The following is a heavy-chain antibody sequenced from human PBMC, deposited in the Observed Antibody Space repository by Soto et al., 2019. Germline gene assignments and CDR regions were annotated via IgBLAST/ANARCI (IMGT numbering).Heavy chain of an antibody. CDR2: IYHSGNT. CDR1: GGSISSGGYS. V-gene: IGHV4-30-2*01. CDR3: ARGPPHNY. Sequence: QMQLQESGSGLVKPSQTLSLTCAVSGGSISSGGYSWSWIRQPPGKGLEWIGYIYHSGNTYYHPSLNSRVTISVDWSKNQFSLTLSSVTAADTAVYYCARGPPHNYWGQGTLVTVSS. J-gene: IGHJ4*02.